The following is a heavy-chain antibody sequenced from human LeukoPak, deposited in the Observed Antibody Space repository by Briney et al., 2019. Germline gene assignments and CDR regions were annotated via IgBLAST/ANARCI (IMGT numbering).Heavy chain of an antibody. CDR2: IIPILGTA. V-gene: IGHV1-69*04. J-gene: IGHJ5*02. CDR1: GGTFSSYA. D-gene: IGHD6-19*01. CDR3: ASVLSGIAVAGSFDP. Sequence: GASVKVSCKASGGTFSSYAISWVRQAPGQGLEWMGRIIPILGTANYAQKFQGRVTITADKSTSTAYMELSSLRSEDTAVYYCASVLSGIAVAGSFDPWGQGTLVTVSS.